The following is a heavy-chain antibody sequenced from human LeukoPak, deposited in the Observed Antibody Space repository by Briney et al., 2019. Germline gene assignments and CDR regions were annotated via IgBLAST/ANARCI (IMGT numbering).Heavy chain of an antibody. CDR3: AREKDPGYFDY. CDR2: IKQDGSEK. Sequence: GGSLRLSCAASESTFSSYWMSWVRQAPGKGLEWVANIKQDGSEKYYVDSVKGRFTISRDNAKNSLYLQMNSLRAEDTAVYYCAREKDPGYFDYWGQGTLVTVSS. J-gene: IGHJ4*02. CDR1: ESTFSSYW. V-gene: IGHV3-7*01.